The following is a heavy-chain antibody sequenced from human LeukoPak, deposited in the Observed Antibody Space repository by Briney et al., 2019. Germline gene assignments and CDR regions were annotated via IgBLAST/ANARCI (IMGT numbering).Heavy chain of an antibody. J-gene: IGHJ4*02. V-gene: IGHV3-30*02. Sequence: GGSLRLSCAASGFTFSSYGMHWVRQAPGKGLEWVAFIRYDGSNKYYADSVKGRFTISRDNSKNTLYLQMNSLRAEDTAVYYCAKGGDIVVVPAALLGYWGQGTLVTVSS. CDR2: IRYDGSNK. CDR3: AKGGDIVVVPAALLGY. D-gene: IGHD2-2*02. CDR1: GFTFSSYG.